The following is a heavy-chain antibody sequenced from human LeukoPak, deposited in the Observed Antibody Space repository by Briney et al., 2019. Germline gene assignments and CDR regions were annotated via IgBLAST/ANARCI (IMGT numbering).Heavy chain of an antibody. J-gene: IGHJ4*02. CDR2: ISSNGGST. D-gene: IGHD3-9*01. CDR3: ARVGNYDILTGYYKPPDY. Sequence: PGGSLRLSCAASGFTFSSYAMHWVRQAPGKGLEYVSAISSNGGSTYYANSVKGRFTISRDNSKNTLYLQMGSLRAEDMAVYYCARVGNYDILTGYYKPPDYWGQGTLVTVSS. CDR1: GFTFSSYA. V-gene: IGHV3-64*01.